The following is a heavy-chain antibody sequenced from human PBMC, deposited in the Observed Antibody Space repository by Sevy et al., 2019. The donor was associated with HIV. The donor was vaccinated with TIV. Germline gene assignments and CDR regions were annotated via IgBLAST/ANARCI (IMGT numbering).Heavy chain of an antibody. V-gene: IGHV3-30-3*01. D-gene: IGHD2-21*02. CDR1: GFTFTLYA. CDR3: ARVAVEYCTDDCYHRFDY. CDR2: ISYSGTNK. Sequence: GGSLRLSCAASGFTFTLYAIHWVRQAPGKGLEWVALISYSGTNKNYADSVKGRFTISRDDSKNTAYLQMNNLGTDDTAVYYGARVAVEYCTDDCYHRFDYWGQGTQVTVSS. J-gene: IGHJ4*02.